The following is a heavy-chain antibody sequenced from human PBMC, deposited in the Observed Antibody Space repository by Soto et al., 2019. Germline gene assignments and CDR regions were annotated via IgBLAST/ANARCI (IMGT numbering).Heavy chain of an antibody. D-gene: IGHD3-3*01. CDR3: ARGHGVIIGAMDV. J-gene: IGHJ6*02. CDR1: RDTFTSYD. CDR2: ISPDNDNT. V-gene: IGHV1-18*04. Sequence: ASVKVSCKAPRDTFTSYDINWVRQAPGQGLEWMGWISPDNDNTVYAPKFQDRVTMTKDTSTGTVYMELRSLRSEDTAVYYCARGHGVIIGAMDVWGQGTTVTVSS.